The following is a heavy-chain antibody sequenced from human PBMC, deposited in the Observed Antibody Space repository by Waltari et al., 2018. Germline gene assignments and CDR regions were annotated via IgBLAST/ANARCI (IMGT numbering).Heavy chain of an antibody. Sequence: WWSGVRQPPGKWLEWIGQVQRSGRTNYNPSFASRVTISIDTSNNNFSLRVTSATAADTAVYYCARDRGKGIYLDSWGQGTLVTVSP. CDR2: VQRSGRT. CDR3: ARDRGKGIYLDS. J-gene: IGHJ4*02. CDR1: W. V-gene: IGHV4-4*02. D-gene: IGHD2-15*01.